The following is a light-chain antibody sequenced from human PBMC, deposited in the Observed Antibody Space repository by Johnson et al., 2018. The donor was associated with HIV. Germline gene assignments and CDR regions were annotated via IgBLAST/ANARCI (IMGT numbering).Light chain of an antibody. CDR2: END. Sequence: QSVLTQPPSVSAAPGQKVTISCSGSSSNIGNNYVSWYQQLPGTAPKLLIYENDKRPSGIPDRFSGSKSGTSATLGITGLQTVDEADYYCGTWDSSLSVLYVFGTWPKVTVL. J-gene: IGLJ1*01. CDR3: GTWDSSLSVLYV. CDR1: SSNIGNNY. V-gene: IGLV1-51*02.